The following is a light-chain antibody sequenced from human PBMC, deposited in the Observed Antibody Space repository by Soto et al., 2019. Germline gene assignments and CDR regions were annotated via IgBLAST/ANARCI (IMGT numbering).Light chain of an antibody. CDR1: QSVSSN. Sequence: EIVLTQSPGTRSLSPGERASLSCRASQSVSSNLAWYQQKPGQAPRLLIYVASTRATVIPARFSGSGSGTEFTLTISRLQSEDFAVYYCQQYNNWPRTFGQGTKVDIK. J-gene: IGKJ1*01. CDR2: VAS. V-gene: IGKV3-15*01. CDR3: QQYNNWPRT.